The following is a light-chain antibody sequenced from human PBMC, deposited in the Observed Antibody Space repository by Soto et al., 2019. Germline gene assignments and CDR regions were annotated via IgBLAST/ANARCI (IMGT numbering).Light chain of an antibody. J-gene: IGKJ5*01. Sequence: EIVMTQSPATLSVSPGEAATLSCRASQSIHTSLAWYQQKSGKPPRLVIYDSTLRANGVPDRFGGSRSGTEFTLTINSLEPEDFAVYYCQQRNVWPPITFGQGTRLEIK. CDR1: QSIHTS. CDR2: DST. CDR3: QQRNVWPPIT. V-gene: IGKV3-11*01.